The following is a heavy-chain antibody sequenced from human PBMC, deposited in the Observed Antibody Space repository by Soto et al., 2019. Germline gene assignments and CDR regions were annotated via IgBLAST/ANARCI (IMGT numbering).Heavy chain of an antibody. CDR1: GFIFSSYE. J-gene: IGHJ4*02. CDR3: VRGATYYYDSSGYYPLDY. CDR2: ISSSGSTI. Sequence: PGGSLRLSCAASGFIFSSYEMNWVRQAPGKGLEWVSYISSSGSTIYYADSVKGRFTISRDNAKNSLYLQMNSLRAEDTAVYYCVRGATYYYDSSGYYPLDYWGQGTLVTVSS. V-gene: IGHV3-48*03. D-gene: IGHD3-22*01.